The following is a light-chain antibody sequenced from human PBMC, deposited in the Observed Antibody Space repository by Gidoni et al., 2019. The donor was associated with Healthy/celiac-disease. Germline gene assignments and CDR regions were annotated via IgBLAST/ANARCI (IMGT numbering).Light chain of an antibody. CDR1: QSVLYSSNNNNY. J-gene: IGKJ2*01. Sequence: DIVMTQSTDSLAVSLGERATINCKSSQSVLYSSNNNNYLAWYQQKPGQPPKLLIYWASTRESGVPDRFSGSGSGTDFTLSISSLQAEDVAVYYCQQYYSTPLYTFGQGTKLEIK. V-gene: IGKV4-1*01. CDR2: WAS. CDR3: QQYYSTPLYT.